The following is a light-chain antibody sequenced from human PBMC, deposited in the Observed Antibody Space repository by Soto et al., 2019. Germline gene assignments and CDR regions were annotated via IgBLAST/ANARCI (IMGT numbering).Light chain of an antibody. CDR3: QQANSFPIT. Sequence: DIEVAESPPCVAASVGDRDTITCWASQDVGKWLAWYQQKPGKAPTLLIHGASSLQSGVPPRYSGSGYGTDFTLTISSLQPEDFATYYCQQANSFPITFGQGTRLEIK. CDR1: QDVGKW. V-gene: IGKV1-12*01. J-gene: IGKJ5*01. CDR2: GAS.